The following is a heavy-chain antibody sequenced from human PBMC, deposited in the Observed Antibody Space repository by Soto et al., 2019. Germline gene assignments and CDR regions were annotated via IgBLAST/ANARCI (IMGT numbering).Heavy chain of an antibody. V-gene: IGHV4-31*02. J-gene: IGHJ5*02. CDR3: ARTSDFGFRDWFDP. CDR1: GGSISSADFH. Sequence: TLSLTCTVSGGSISSADFHWGWIRQHPGKGMEWIGYISYRESTYYNPSLKSRVSISVDRSKNQFSLNLSFVSAADTAVYYCARTSDFGFRDWFDPWGQGTLVTVSS. CDR2: ISYREST. D-gene: IGHD2-21*01.